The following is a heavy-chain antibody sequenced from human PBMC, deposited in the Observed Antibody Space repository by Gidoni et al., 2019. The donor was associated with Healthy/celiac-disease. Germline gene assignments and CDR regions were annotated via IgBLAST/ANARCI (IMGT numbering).Heavy chain of an antibody. J-gene: IGHJ3*02. Sequence: QVQLVESGGGVVQPGRSLRLSCAASGFIFSSYAMHWVRQAPGKGLEWVAVISYDGSNKYYADSVKGRFTISRDNSKNTLYLQMNSLRAGDTAVYYCARDGGGMEWLLSVFDIWGQGTMVTVSS. V-gene: IGHV3-30-3*01. CDR2: ISYDGSNK. CDR3: ARDGGGMEWLLSVFDI. D-gene: IGHD3-3*01. CDR1: GFIFSSYA.